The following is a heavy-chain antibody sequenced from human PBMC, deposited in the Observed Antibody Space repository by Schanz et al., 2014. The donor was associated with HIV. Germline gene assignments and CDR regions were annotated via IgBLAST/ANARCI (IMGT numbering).Heavy chain of an antibody. Sequence: QVQLVESGGGSVQPGGSLRLSCEASGFTFSTYGMHWVRQAPGKGLEWVTVISYDGSDKYHADSVKGRFSISRDKSKNTLYLQMNRLRAEDTAVYYCAKDRRGGYQFLYGLDVWGQGTTVTVSS. CDR3: AKDRRGGYQFLYGLDV. V-gene: IGHV3-30*18. CDR1: GFTFSTYG. J-gene: IGHJ6*02. D-gene: IGHD2-2*01. CDR2: ISYDGSDK.